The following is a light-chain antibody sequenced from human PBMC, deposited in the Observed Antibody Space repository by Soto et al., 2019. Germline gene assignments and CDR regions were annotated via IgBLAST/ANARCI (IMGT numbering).Light chain of an antibody. CDR2: EVT. J-gene: IGLJ2*01. CDR3: STFGGTKV. Sequence: QSAPTQHPSASGSPGQSVTISCTGSSSDVGANNYVSWYQQHPGKAPKLIIYEVTKRPSGVPDRFSGSKSGNTASLTVSGLQAEDEADYYCSTFGGTKVFGGGTKLTVL. CDR1: SSDVGANNY. V-gene: IGLV2-8*01.